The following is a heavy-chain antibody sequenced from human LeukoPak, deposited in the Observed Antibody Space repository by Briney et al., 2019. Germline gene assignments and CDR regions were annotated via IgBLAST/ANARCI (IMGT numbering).Heavy chain of an antibody. J-gene: IGHJ4*02. CDR2: INPSGGST. Sequence: ASVKVSCKASGYTFTSYYMHWVRQAPGQGLEWMGIINPSGGSTSYAQKFQGRVTMTRDMSTSTVYMELSSLRSEDTAVYYCARFGYDFWSGYYMFDYWGQGTLVTVSS. CDR3: ARFGYDFWSGYYMFDY. V-gene: IGHV1-46*01. CDR1: GYTFTSYY. D-gene: IGHD3-3*01.